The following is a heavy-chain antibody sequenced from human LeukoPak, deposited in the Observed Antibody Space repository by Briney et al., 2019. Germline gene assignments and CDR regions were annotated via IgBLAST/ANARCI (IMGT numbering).Heavy chain of an antibody. Sequence: SETLSLTCTVSGYSISSGYFWSWIRQPPGKGLEWIGYIYYSGSTYYSPSLQSRITISVDLSRNQFSLRLSSVTAADTAVYYCARGLGFLEWIPYNWFDPWGQGTLVTVSS. CDR3: ARGLGFLEWIPYNWFDP. V-gene: IGHV4-30-4*08. CDR2: IYYSGST. J-gene: IGHJ5*02. CDR1: GYSISSGYF. D-gene: IGHD3-3*01.